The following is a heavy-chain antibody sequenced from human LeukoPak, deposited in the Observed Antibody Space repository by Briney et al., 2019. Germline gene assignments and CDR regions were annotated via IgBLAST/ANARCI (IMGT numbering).Heavy chain of an antibody. D-gene: IGHD2-21*02. CDR3: AKDDYCGGDCIPPEYFQH. V-gene: IGHV3-23*01. CDR1: GYSISSGH. CDR2: ISGSGGST. J-gene: IGHJ1*01. Sequence: ETLSLTCDVSGYSISSGHYWGWIRQPPGKGLEWVSAISGSGGSTYYADSVKGRFTISRDNSKNTLYLQMNSLRAEDTAVYYCAKDDYCGGDCIPPEYFQHWGQGTLVTVSS.